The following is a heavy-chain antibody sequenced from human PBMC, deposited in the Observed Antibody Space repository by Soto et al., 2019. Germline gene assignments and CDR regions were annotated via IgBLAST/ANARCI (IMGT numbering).Heavy chain of an antibody. D-gene: IGHD2-15*01. V-gene: IGHV4-39*01. CDR1: GGSIYRGGYY. CDR3: GKVLVGATGHTDSDS. CDR2: IDYNGVT. J-gene: IGHJ4*02. Sequence: SETLSLTCTVSGGSIYRGGYYWGWIRQPPGRGLEWIGNIDYNGVTYSNPSLKSRVTISRDTSKNQFSLKLTSVTAADTALYYCGKVLVGATGHTDSDSWGPGTLVTVSS.